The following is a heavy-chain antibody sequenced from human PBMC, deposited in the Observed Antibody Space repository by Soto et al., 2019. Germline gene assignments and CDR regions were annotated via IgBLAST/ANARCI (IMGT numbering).Heavy chain of an antibody. CDR1: GYTFTSYD. V-gene: IGHV1-8*01. CDR3: ARVYGSGSYSRYYYYMDV. D-gene: IGHD3-10*01. CDR2: MNPNSGNT. J-gene: IGHJ6*03. Sequence: ASVKVSCKASGYTFTSYDINWGRQATGQGLEWMGWMNPNSGNTGYAQKFQGRVTMTRNTSISTAYMELSSLRSEDTAVYYCARVYGSGSYSRYYYYMDVWGKGTTVTVSS.